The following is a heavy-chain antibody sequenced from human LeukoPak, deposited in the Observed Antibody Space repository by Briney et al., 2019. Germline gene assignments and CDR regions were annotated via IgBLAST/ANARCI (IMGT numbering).Heavy chain of an antibody. V-gene: IGHV4-59*08. CDR2: IYYSGST. J-gene: IGHJ4*02. CDR3: ARLEYSSSWVDY. Sequence: PSETLSLTCTLSGGSISSYYWSWIRQPPGKGLEWIGYIYYSGSTNYNPSLKSRVTISVDTSKNQFSLKLSSVTAADTAVYYCARLEYSSSWVDYWGQGTLVTVSS. CDR1: GGSISSYY. D-gene: IGHD6-13*01.